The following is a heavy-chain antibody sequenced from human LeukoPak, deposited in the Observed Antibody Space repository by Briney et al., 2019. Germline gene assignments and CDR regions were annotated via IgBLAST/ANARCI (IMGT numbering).Heavy chain of an antibody. CDR3: AKGWCPSCVGYFDY. V-gene: IGHV1-18*01. CDR1: GYTFTSYG. Sequence: ASVKVSCKASGYTFTSYGISWVRQAPGQGLEWMGWISAYNGNTNYAQKLQGRVTMTTDTSTSTAYMELRSLRAEDTAVYYCAKGWCPSCVGYFDYWGQGTLVTVSS. J-gene: IGHJ4*02. CDR2: ISAYNGNT. D-gene: IGHD2-21*01.